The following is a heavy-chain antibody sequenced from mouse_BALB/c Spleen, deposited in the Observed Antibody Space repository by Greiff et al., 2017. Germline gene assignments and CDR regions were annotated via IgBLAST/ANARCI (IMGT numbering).Heavy chain of an antibody. CDR3: ARHKGGFDY. CDR2: ISSGGSYT. CDR1: GFTFSSYT. Sequence: EVMLVESGGGLVKPGGSLKLSCAASGFTFSSYTMSWVRQTPEKRLEWVATISSGGSYTYYPDTVKGRFTISRDNAKNTLYLQMSSLKSEDTAMYYCARHKGGFDYWGQGTTLTVSS. J-gene: IGHJ2*01. D-gene: IGHD1-3*01. V-gene: IGHV5-6-4*01.